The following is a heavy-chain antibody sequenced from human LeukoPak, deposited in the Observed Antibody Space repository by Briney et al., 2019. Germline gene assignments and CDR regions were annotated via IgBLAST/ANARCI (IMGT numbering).Heavy chain of an antibody. CDR1: GFTFSSYG. V-gene: IGHV3-23*01. Sequence: PGGSLRLSCAASGFTFSSYGMSWVRQAPGKGLEWVSAISGSGGSTYYADSVKGRFTISRDNSKNTLYLQMNSLRAEDTAVYYCAKDDGYSYGTYYFDYWGQGTLVTVSS. D-gene: IGHD5-18*01. J-gene: IGHJ4*02. CDR3: AKDDGYSYGTYYFDY. CDR2: ISGSGGST.